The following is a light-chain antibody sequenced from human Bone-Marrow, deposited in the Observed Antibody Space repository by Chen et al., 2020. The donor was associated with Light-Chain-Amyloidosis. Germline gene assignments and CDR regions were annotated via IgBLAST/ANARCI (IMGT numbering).Light chain of an antibody. CDR1: NIGSTS. V-gene: IGLV3-21*02. J-gene: IGLJ3*02. CDR2: DDS. Sequence: SVLTQPSSVSVAPGQTVTIACGGINIGSTSVHWYQQTPGQAPLLVVYDDSDRPSGIPERLSGSNSGNTANLTISRVEAGDEADYYCQVWDRSSDRPVFGGGTKLTVL. CDR3: QVWDRSSDRPV.